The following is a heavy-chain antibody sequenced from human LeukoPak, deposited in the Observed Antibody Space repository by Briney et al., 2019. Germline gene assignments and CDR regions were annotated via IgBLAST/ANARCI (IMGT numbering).Heavy chain of an antibody. D-gene: IGHD5-24*01. CDR1: GFTFSSYG. Sequence: RGSLRLSCAASGFTFSSYGMHWVRQAPGKGLEWVSSISSSSSYIYYAGSVKGRFTISRDNAKNSLYLQMDSLRAEDTAVYYCASSRGAMANFDYWGQGTLVTVSS. V-gene: IGHV3-21*01. CDR3: ASSRGAMANFDY. CDR2: ISSSSSYI. J-gene: IGHJ4*02.